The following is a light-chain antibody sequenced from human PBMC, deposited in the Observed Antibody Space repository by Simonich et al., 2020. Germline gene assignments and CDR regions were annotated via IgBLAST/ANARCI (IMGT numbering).Light chain of an antibody. CDR2: DAS. J-gene: IGKJ3*01. V-gene: IGKV1-13*02. CDR3: QQFNSYPFT. Sequence: ASQLTQSPSSLSASVGDRVTITCRASKGISSALAWYQQKPGKAPKLLIYDASSLESGVPSRFSCSGSGTDFTLTISSLQPEDFATYYCQQFNSYPFTFGPGTKVDIK. CDR1: KGISSA.